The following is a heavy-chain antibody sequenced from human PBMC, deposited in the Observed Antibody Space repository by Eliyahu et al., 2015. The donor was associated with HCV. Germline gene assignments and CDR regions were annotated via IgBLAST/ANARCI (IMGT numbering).Heavy chain of an antibody. V-gene: IGHV4-38-2*01. CDR1: GYSIYSGYY. CDR2: MVSWGKT. CDR3: ARQDYTWSPEYFQH. Sequence: QVQLQESGPGLVKPSETLSLTCAVSGYSIYSGYYWGWIRQPPGKGLEWIGSMVSWGKTLYTPSLKSRVTISVDTSKNQFSLNLDSVTAADTAVYYCARQDYTWSPEYFQHWGQGTLVTVSS. J-gene: IGHJ1*01. D-gene: IGHD2-2*02.